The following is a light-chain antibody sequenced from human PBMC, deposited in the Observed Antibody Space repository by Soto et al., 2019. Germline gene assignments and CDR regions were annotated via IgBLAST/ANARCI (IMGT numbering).Light chain of an antibody. CDR3: QQYKSYSRT. J-gene: IGKJ1*01. V-gene: IGKV1-5*03. CDR2: KAS. Sequence: DIQMTQSPSTLSASVGDRVTITCRASESISSWLAWYQQKPGKAPKLLIYKASNLESGVPSRFSGSGSGTEFILTISSLQPDDFATFYCQQYKSYSRTFGQGTKVEIK. CDR1: ESISSW.